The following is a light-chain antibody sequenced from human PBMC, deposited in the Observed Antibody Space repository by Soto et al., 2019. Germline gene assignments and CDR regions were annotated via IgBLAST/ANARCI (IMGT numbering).Light chain of an antibody. Sequence: EIVLTQSPGTLSLSPGERATLSCRASQSITSNYLAWYQQKPGQAPRLLIYLASNRAAGIPDRFSGSGSGADFTLTINRLETEDFAVYHCQQYGSSPWTFGQGTKVDI. J-gene: IGKJ1*01. V-gene: IGKV3-20*01. CDR2: LAS. CDR1: QSITSNY. CDR3: QQYGSSPWT.